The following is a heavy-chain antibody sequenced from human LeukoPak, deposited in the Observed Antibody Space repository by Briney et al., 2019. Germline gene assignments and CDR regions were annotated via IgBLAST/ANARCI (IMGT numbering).Heavy chain of an antibody. J-gene: IGHJ5*02. CDR3: AKDRERVLGSGSYNWFDP. CDR2: ISWNSGSI. Sequence: GGSLRLSCATSGFTFSTYAMSWVRQAPGKGLEWVSGISWNSGSIGYADSVKGRFTISRDNAKNSLYLQMNSLRAEDTALYYCAKDRERVLGSGSYNWFDPWGQGTLVTVSS. CDR1: GFTFSTYA. D-gene: IGHD3-10*01. V-gene: IGHV3-9*01.